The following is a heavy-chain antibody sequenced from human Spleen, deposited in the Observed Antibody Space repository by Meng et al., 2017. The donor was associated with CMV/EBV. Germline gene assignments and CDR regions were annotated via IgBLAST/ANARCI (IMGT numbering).Heavy chain of an antibody. J-gene: IGHJ4*02. CDR3: AKDQPLNIYSSSSFDY. Sequence: FTFSAVGMHWVRQAPGKGLEWAAFIRYDGANTYYADSVRGRFPISRDNSKNILYLQMNSLRAEDTATYYCAKDQPLNIYSSSSFDYWGQGALVTISS. CDR1: FTFSAVG. D-gene: IGHD6-6*01. V-gene: IGHV3-30*02. CDR2: IRYDGANT.